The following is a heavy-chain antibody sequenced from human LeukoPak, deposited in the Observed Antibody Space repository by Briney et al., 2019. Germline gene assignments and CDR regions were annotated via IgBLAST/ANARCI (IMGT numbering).Heavy chain of an antibody. J-gene: IGHJ4*02. D-gene: IGHD2-2*03. CDR3: ARDRGYCSSTSCYALYYFDY. CDR1: GFTFSSYA. CDR2: ISYDGSNK. Sequence: GRSLRLSCAASGFTFSSYAMHWVRQAPGKRLEWVAVISYDGSNKYYADSVKGRFTISRDNSKNTLYLQMNSLRAEDTAVYYCARDRGYCSSTSCYALYYFDYWGQGTLVTVSS. V-gene: IGHV3-30*04.